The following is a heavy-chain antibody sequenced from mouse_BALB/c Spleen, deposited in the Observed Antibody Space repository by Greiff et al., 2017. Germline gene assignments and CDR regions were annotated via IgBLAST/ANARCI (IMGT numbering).Heavy chain of an antibody. V-gene: IGHV2-9*02. J-gene: IGHJ4*01. CDR1: GFSLTSYG. CDR2: IGAGGST. CDR3: AREYYYGSSYNAIDY. D-gene: IGHD1-1*01. Sequence: QVQLQQSGPGLVAPSQSLSITCTVSGFSLTSYGVHWVRQPPGKGLEWLGVIGAGGSTNYNSALMSRLGISKDNSKSQVFLKMNSLQTADTAMYYCAREYYYGSSYNAIDYWGQGTSVTVSS.